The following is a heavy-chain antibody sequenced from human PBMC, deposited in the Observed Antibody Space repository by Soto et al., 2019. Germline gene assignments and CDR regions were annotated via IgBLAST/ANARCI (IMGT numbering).Heavy chain of an antibody. CDR2: IIPILGIA. V-gene: IGHV1-69*04. Sequence: SVKVSCKASGGTFSSYPISWVRQAPGQGLEWMGRIIPILGIANYAQKFQGRVTITADKSTSTAYMELSSLRSEDTAVYYCARGIRFSNWFDPWGQGTLVTVSS. CDR1: GGTFSSYP. J-gene: IGHJ5*02. D-gene: IGHD3-3*01. CDR3: ARGIRFSNWFDP.